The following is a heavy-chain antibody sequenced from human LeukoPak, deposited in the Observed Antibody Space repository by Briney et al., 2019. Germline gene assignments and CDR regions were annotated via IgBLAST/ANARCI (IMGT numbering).Heavy chain of an antibody. V-gene: IGHV4-39*07. J-gene: IGHJ4*02. CDR2: IYYSGST. D-gene: IGHD2-21*02. Sequence: SETLSLTCTVSGGSISSSSYYWGWIRQPPGKGLEWIGSIYYSGSTYYNPSLKSRVTISVDTSKNQFSLKLSSVTAADTAVYYCARSSHIVVVTAILPFDYWGQGTLVTVSS. CDR3: ARSSHIVVVTAILPFDY. CDR1: GGSISSSSYY.